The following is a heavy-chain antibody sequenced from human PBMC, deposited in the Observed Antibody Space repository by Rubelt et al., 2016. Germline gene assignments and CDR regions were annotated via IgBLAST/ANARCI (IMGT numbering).Heavy chain of an antibody. CDR1: GFTFSSYA. V-gene: IGHV3-23*01. D-gene: IGHD2-2*01. CDR2: ITNGGGNT. CDR3: AKGPSSTSYSPLDY. Sequence: EVQLLESGGGLVQPGGSLRLSCAASGFTFSSYAMSCVRLAPGKGLEWVSVITNGGGNTYYADSVKGRFTISSNKFRNTLYLEMNSLRVEETAVYYCAKGPSSTSYSPLDYWGQGSLVTVSS. J-gene: IGHJ4*02.